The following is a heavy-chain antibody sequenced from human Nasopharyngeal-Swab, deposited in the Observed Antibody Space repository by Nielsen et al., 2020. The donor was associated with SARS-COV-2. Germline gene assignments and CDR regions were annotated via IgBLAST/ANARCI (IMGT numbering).Heavy chain of an antibody. Sequence: SETLSLSCTVSGGSISSYYWNWVRQPPGKGLEWVGYIYYSGSTNYNPSLKSRVTISVDTSKNQFSLKLSSVTAADTAVYYCARGGRSIAVAGRAFDYWGQGTLVTVSS. V-gene: IGHV4-59*01. CDR3: ARGGRSIAVAGRAFDY. CDR2: IYYSGST. CDR1: GGSISSYY. J-gene: IGHJ4*02. D-gene: IGHD6-19*01.